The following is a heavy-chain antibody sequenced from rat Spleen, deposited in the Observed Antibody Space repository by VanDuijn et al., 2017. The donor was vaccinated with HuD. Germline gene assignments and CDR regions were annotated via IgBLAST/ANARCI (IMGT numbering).Heavy chain of an antibody. J-gene: IGHJ1*01. CDR1: GFSLTSYN. D-gene: IGHD1-1*01. CDR3: ARKVFIADWYFDF. CDR2: IWINGGT. Sequence: QVQLKESGPGLAQPSQTLSLTCTVSGFSLTSYNVHWVRQPTGKGLEWMGVIWINGGTDYNSAIKSRLSITRDTSKSQVFLKMNSLQTEDTAMYFCARKVFIADWYFDFWGPGTMVTVSS. V-gene: IGHV2-30*01.